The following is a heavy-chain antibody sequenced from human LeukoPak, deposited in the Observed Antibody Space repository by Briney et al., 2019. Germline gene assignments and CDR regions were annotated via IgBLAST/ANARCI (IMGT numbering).Heavy chain of an antibody. CDR3: ARGFRNGPFDC. Sequence: GGSLRLSCEASGFTFDDYGMSWVRQPPGKGLESVSGINWNGGSTDYADSVKGRFTISRDNAKNSHFLQMSSLRVEDTALYYCARGFRNGPFDCWGQGTLVTVSS. CDR2: INWNGGST. CDR1: GFTFDDYG. V-gene: IGHV3-20*04. J-gene: IGHJ4*02. D-gene: IGHD2-8*01.